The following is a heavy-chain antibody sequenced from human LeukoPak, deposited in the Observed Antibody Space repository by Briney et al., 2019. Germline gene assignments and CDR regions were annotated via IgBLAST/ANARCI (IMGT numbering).Heavy chain of an antibody. V-gene: IGHV3-11*01. CDR2: ISSSGSTT. Sequence: GGSLRLSCAASGFTFSDYYMSWIRQAPGKGLEWVSYISSSGSTTYYADSVKGRFTVSRDNAKSSLYLQMNSLRAEDTAVYYCARGYGDFRVEGRYFHSWGQGTLVIVSS. J-gene: IGHJ4*02. CDR3: ARGYGDFRVEGRYFHS. CDR1: GFTFSDYY. D-gene: IGHD4-17*01.